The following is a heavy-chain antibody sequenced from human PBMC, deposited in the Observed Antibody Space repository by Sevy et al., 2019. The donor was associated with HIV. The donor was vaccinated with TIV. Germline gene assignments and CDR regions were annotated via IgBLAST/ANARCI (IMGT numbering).Heavy chain of an antibody. V-gene: IGHV3-30*09. Sequence: GGSLRLSCAAAGLTFSNYAIHWVRQAPGKGLEWVAVISYDGSNKDYTDSVKDRFDISRDNSKNTLYLQMNRLRVEDTAVYYCARASHMITFGGVIVIDAIEYWGQGTLVTVSS. J-gene: IGHJ4*02. CDR2: ISYDGSNK. CDR3: ARASHMITFGGVIVIDAIEY. D-gene: IGHD3-16*02. CDR1: GLTFSNYA.